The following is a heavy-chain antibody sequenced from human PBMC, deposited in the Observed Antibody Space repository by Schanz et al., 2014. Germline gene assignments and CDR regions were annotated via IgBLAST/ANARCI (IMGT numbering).Heavy chain of an antibody. Sequence: EVQLLESGGGLVQPGGSLRLSCAASGFTFSSYAMCWVRQAPGKGLEWVSTITSNGGGTYYADSVKGRFTISRDNAKNTLYLQMNSLRAEDTAVYYCASLYDREYFDYWGQGTLVTVSS. CDR1: GFTFSSYA. CDR2: ITSNGGGT. J-gene: IGHJ4*02. CDR3: ASLYDREYFDY. V-gene: IGHV3-23*01. D-gene: IGHD2-8*01.